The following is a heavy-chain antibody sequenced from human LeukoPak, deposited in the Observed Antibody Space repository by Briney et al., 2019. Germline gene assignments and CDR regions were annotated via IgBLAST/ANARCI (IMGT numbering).Heavy chain of an antibody. V-gene: IGHV1-2*02. CDR1: GYTFTGYY. CDR3: AFYCTSTSCYSPNSFDI. CDR2: INPNSGGT. D-gene: IGHD2-2*02. J-gene: IGHJ3*02. Sequence: ASVKVSCKASGYTFTGYYMHWVRQAPGQGPEWMGWINPNSGGTNYAQKFQGRVTMTRDTSISTAYMELSRLRSDDTAVYYCAFYCTSTSCYSPNSFDIWGQGTMVTVSS.